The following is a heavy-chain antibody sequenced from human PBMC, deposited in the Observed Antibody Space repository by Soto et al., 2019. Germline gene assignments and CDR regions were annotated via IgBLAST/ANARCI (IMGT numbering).Heavy chain of an antibody. CDR1: GFTFSSYD. Sequence: GGSLRLSCAASGFTFSSYDMHWVRQATGKGLEWVSAIGTAGDTYYPGSVKGRFTISRENAKNSLCLQMNSLRAGDTAVYYCARGRGVIGGYYYYYGMDVWGQGTTVTVSS. V-gene: IGHV3-13*04. CDR3: ARGRGVIGGYYYYYGMDV. CDR2: IGTAGDT. D-gene: IGHD3-10*01. J-gene: IGHJ6*02.